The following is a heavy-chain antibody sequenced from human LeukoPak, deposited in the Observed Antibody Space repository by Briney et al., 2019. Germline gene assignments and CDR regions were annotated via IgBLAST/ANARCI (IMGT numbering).Heavy chain of an antibody. D-gene: IGHD3-22*01. CDR3: ARDRDSSGYHNYGMDV. J-gene: IGHJ6*02. Sequence: ASVKVSCKASGGTFSSYAISWVRQAPGQGLEWIGRIIPILGIANYAQKFQGRVTITADKSTSTAYMELSSLRSEDTAVYYCARDRDSSGYHNYGMDVWGQGTTVTVSS. CDR1: GGTFSSYA. CDR2: IIPILGIA. V-gene: IGHV1-69*04.